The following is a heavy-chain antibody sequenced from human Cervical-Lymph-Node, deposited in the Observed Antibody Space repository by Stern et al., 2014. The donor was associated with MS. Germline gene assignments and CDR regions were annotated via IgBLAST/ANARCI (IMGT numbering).Heavy chain of an antibody. CDR3: ARVEYYADY. J-gene: IGHJ4*02. CDR1: GYIFTTYG. Sequence: VQLVQSGSELKKPGASVKVSCKASGYIFTTYGMNWVRQAPGQGLEWMGWINTNTGNPTNAQGFTGRFVFSLDTSVSTEYLQISNLKPEDTAVYYCARVEYYADYWGQGTLVTVSS. CDR2: INTNTGNP. D-gene: IGHD2/OR15-2a*01. V-gene: IGHV7-4-1*02.